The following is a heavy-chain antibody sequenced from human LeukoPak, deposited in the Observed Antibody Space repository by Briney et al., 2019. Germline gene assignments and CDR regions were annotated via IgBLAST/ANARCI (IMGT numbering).Heavy chain of an antibody. CDR1: GFTFSSYS. D-gene: IGHD3-22*01. CDR2: ISSSSSYI. CDR3: ARDNYDSSGYFPSGFDY. Sequence: GGALRLSCAASGFTFSSYSMNWVRQAPGKGLEWVSSISSSSSYIYYADSVKGRFTISRDNAKNSLYLQMNSLRAEGTAVYYCARDNYDSSGYFPSGFDYWGQGTLVTVSS. V-gene: IGHV3-21*01. J-gene: IGHJ4*02.